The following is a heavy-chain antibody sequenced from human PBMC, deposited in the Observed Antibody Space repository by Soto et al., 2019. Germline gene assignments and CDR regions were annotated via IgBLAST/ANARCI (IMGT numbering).Heavy chain of an antibody. V-gene: IGHV1-69*06. Sequence: GASVKVSCKASGGSFSSYAISWVRHAPGQGLGWVGGILTMYGTANYAQKFHGRVTINADKSTSTAYMELSSLRSDDTAIYYCARAGFNSSYHNWLDPWGQGTLVTVSS. CDR2: ILTMYGTA. J-gene: IGHJ5*02. CDR1: GGSFSSYA. D-gene: IGHD6-6*01. CDR3: ARAGFNSSYHNWLDP.